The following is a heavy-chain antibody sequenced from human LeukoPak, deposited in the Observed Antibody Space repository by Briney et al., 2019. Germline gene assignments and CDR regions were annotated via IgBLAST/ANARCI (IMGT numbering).Heavy chain of an antibody. J-gene: IGHJ4*02. D-gene: IGHD1-26*01. CDR2: ISWDGGST. CDR3: AKVSRGRIVGATGYFDY. CDR1: GFTFDDYT. Sequence: GGSLRLSCAASGFTFDDYTMHWVRQAPEKGLEWVSLISWDGGSTYYADSVKGRFTISRDNSKNSLYLQMNSLRTEDTALYYCAKVSRGRIVGATGYFDYWGQGTLVTVSS. V-gene: IGHV3-43*01.